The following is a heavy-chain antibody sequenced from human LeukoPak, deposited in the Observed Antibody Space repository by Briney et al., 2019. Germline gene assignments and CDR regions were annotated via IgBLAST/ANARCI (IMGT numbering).Heavy chain of an antibody. J-gene: IGHJ4*02. V-gene: IGHV3-21*01. CDR1: GFTFSSYS. CDR3: ARERGAADPCIDY. CDR2: ISSSSSYI. Sequence: GGFLRLSCAASGFTFSSYSMNWVRQAPGKGLERVSSISSSSSYIYYADSVKGRFTISRDNAKNSLYLQMNSLRAEDTAVYYCARERGAADPCIDYWGQGTLVTVSS. D-gene: IGHD2-15*01.